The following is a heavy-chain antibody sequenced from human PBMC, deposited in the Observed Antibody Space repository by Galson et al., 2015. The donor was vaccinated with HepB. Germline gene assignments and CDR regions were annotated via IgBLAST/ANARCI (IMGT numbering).Heavy chain of an antibody. Sequence: SETLSLTCTVSGGSISSYYWSWIRQPPGKGLEWIGYIYYSGSTNYNPSLKSRVTISVDTSKNQFSLKLSSVTAADTAVYYCARGRGSYYDILTGYYNWFDPWGQGTLVTVSS. D-gene: IGHD3-9*01. CDR2: IYYSGST. V-gene: IGHV4-59*01. J-gene: IGHJ5*02. CDR3: ARGRGSYYDILTGYYNWFDP. CDR1: GGSISSYY.